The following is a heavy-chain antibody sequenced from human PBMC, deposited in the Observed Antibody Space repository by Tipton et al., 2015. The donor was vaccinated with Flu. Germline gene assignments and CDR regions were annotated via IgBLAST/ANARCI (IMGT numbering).Heavy chain of an antibody. Sequence: TLSLTCAVYGGSFSGYYWSWIRQPPGKGLEWIGEINHSGSTNYNPSLKSRVTISVDTSKNQFSLKLSSVTAADTAVYYCATGGYSSSSEVDYWGQGTLVTVSS. CDR3: ATGGYSSSSEVDY. D-gene: IGHD6-6*01. J-gene: IGHJ4*02. V-gene: IGHV4-34*01. CDR1: GGSFSGYY. CDR2: INHSGST.